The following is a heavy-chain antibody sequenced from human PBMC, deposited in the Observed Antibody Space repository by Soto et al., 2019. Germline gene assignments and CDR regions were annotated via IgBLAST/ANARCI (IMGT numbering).Heavy chain of an antibody. CDR1: VLSFVGYY. D-gene: IGHD1-1*01. J-gene: IGHJ4*02. CDR2: INHSVST. V-gene: IGHV4-34*01. Sequence: SETLSLTCSFYVLSFVGYYGGWIRQPPVNGLEWIGEINHSVSTNYNPSLKSRVTISVDTSKNQFSLKLSSVTAADTAVYYCARGYNWNDEFDYWGQGTMVTVSS. CDR3: ARGYNWNDEFDY.